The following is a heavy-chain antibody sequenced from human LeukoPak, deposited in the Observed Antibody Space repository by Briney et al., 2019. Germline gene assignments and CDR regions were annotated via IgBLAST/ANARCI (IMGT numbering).Heavy chain of an antibody. V-gene: IGHV3-23*01. CDR1: EFTFSSYA. D-gene: IGHD3-10*01. CDR3: ARERYGSGSYYSGYYFDY. Sequence: GGSLRLSCAASEFTFSSYAMSWVRQAPGKGLEWVSAISRSGGSTYYADSVKGRSTISSNNAKHSLYLQMNSLSAEDTALYYCARERYGSGSYYSGYYFDYWGQGTLVTVSS. J-gene: IGHJ4*02. CDR2: ISRSGGST.